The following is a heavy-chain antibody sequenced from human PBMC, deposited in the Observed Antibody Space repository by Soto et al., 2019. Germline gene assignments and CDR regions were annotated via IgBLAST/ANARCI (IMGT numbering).Heavy chain of an antibody. CDR2: FIPIFGTA. J-gene: IGHJ6*02. CDR3: ARGLTGTTLAYGMDV. D-gene: IGHD1-7*01. V-gene: IGHV1-69*12. CDR1: GGTFSSYA. Sequence: QVQLVQSGAEVKKPGSSVKVSCKASGGTFSSYAISWVRQAPGQGLEWMGGFIPIFGTADYAQKFQGRVTITADESTSRAYMELRSLRSEDTAVYYCARGLTGTTLAYGMDVWGQGTTVTVSS.